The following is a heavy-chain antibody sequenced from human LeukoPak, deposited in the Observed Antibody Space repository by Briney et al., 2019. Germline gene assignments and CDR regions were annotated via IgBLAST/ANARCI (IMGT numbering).Heavy chain of an antibody. CDR3: ARGPIAASGKDGFDP. CDR2: TNSSGSTI. Sequence: PGGPLRLPCVVPGFTYNNSAMHWPPRAPGKALEGVSYTNSSGSTIYSPDSVKGRFTISRDNAKNALYLQMNSLRADDTAVYYCARGPIAASGKDGFDPWGQGTLVTVSS. CDR1: GFTYNNSA. J-gene: IGHJ5*02. D-gene: IGHD6-13*01. V-gene: IGHV3-48*03.